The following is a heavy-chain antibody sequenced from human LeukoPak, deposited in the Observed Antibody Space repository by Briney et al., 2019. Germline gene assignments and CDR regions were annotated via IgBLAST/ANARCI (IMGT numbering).Heavy chain of an antibody. CDR1: GYTFTSYD. V-gene: IGHV1-18*01. CDR3: ASASGLPYYYYMDV. CDR2: ISVYNGNT. J-gene: IGHJ6*03. D-gene: IGHD1-26*01. Sequence: ASVKVSCKASGYTFTSYDISWVRQAPGQGLEWMGWISVYNGNTSYAQKFQGRVTMTRDMSTSTVYMELSSLRSEDTAVYYCASASGLPYYYYMDVWGKGTTVTVSS.